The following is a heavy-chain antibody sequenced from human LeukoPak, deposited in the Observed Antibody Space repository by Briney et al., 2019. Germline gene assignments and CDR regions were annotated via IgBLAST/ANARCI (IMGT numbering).Heavy chain of an antibody. V-gene: IGHV3-74*01. CDR2: INPDGSTI. J-gene: IGHJ4*02. CDR1: GFTFSNYW. D-gene: IGHD1-7*01. CDR3: ATAGNYRFDY. Sequence: GGSLRLSCAASGFTFSNYWVHWVRQAPGKGLVWVSRINPDGSTINYADSVKGRLTISRDNAKNTLYLQMNSLRAEDTAVYYCATAGNYRFDYWGQGTLVTVSS.